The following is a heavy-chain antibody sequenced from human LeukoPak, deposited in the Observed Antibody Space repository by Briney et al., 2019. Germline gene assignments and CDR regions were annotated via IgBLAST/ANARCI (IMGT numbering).Heavy chain of an antibody. Sequence: GGSLTLACAVSGLTFSSYGTHWVRQAPGKGREWVAVIWYDGSNKYYADSVRGRLTSPRDNSKNTLYLQRNSLGAEDTALYYCARDGSIVVVPAATFDYWGQGTLVTVSS. CDR1: GLTFSSYG. CDR3: ARDGSIVVVPAATFDY. CDR2: IWYDGSNK. V-gene: IGHV3-33*01. J-gene: IGHJ4*02. D-gene: IGHD2-2*01.